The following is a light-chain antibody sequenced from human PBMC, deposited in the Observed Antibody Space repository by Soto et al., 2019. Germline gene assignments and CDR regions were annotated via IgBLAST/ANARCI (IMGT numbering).Light chain of an antibody. CDR1: QSVSRY. CDR2: DAS. CDR3: QQRSSWPRT. J-gene: IGKJ1*01. Sequence: DIVLTQSPATLSLSPGERATHSCRASQSVSRYLAWYQQRPGQAPRLLIYDASNRATGIPARFSGSGSGTDFTLTISSLEPEDFAVYYCQQRSSWPRTFGQGTKV. V-gene: IGKV3-11*01.